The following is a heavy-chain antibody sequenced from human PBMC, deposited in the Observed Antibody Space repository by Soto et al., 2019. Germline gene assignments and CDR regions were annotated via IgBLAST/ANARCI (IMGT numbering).Heavy chain of an antibody. J-gene: IGHJ6*03. Sequence: EVELVESGGGLVQPGGSLRLSCVASGFSFRGYWMSWVRRAPGKGLEWVANLKQDASEEDSVDSVKGRFTISRDNSKSPLALQVNSLTIEATDASHGARVQRRWNLPENFFYDIDVWGSGPRVTSSS. CDR1: GFSFRGYW. CDR2: LKQDASEE. V-gene: IGHV3-7*04. D-gene: IGHD6-25*01. CDR3: ARVQRRWNLPENFFYDIDV.